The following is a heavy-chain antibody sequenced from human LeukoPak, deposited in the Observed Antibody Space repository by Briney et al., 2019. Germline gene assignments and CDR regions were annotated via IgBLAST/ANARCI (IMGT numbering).Heavy chain of an antibody. Sequence: GGSLRLSCAASGFTFSDHYMDWVRLAPGKGLEWVGRTRNRVNSYTTEYAASVKGRFTISRDDSKNSLYLQMNSLKTEDTAVYYCARGHCSDGVCATGYYYMDVWGKGTTVTVSS. CDR1: GFTFSDHY. CDR3: ARGHCSDGVCATGYYYMDV. J-gene: IGHJ6*03. V-gene: IGHV3-72*01. D-gene: IGHD2-8*01. CDR2: TRNRVNSYTT.